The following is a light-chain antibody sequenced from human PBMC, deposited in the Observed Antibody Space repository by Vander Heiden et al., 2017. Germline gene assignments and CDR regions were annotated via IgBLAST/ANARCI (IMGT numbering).Light chain of an antibody. Sequence: IHITPAPSSLSASVGDRVTITCRASQGIRNDLGWYQQKPGKAPKLLIYAASSLQSGVPSRFSGSGSGTDFTLTISSLQPEDFATYYCLQDYNYPYTFGQGTKLEIK. CDR1: QGIRND. CDR2: AAS. V-gene: IGKV1-6*01. J-gene: IGKJ2*01. CDR3: LQDYNYPYT.